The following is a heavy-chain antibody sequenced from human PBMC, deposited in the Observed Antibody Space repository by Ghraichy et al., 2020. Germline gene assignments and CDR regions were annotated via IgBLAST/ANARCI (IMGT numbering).Heavy chain of an antibody. CDR1: GGSIGNYY. CDR3: AREYSSFDY. J-gene: IGHJ4*02. V-gene: IGHV4-59*01. D-gene: IGHD3-22*01. CDR2: IHYSGTT. Sequence: GSLRLSCTVSGGSIGNYYWSWIRQPPGKGLEWIGFIHYSGTTSYSPSLKSRVTISVDTSKNQLSLNLSSVTAADTAVYYCAREYSSFDYWGQGTLVTVSS.